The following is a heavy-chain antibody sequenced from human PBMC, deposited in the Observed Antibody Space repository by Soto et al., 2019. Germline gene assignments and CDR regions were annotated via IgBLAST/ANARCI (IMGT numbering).Heavy chain of an antibody. V-gene: IGHV3-43*01. CDR1: GFTFDDYT. CDR2: IFWDGSNT. D-gene: IGHD4-17*01. J-gene: IGHJ4*02. CDR3: AKVMAYGGKSGPLEY. Sequence: EVQLVESGGVVVQPGGSLRLSCAASGFTFDDYTMHWVRQAPGKGLEWDSLIFWDGSNTHYADSVKGRFTISRDNRKHALYLQMHPLRTADTALQYCAKVMAYGGKSGPLEYWCQGTLVSVPS.